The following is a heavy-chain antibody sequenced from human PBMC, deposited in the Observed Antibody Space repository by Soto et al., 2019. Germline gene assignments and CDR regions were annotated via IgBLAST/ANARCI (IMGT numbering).Heavy chain of an antibody. J-gene: IGHJ6*02. V-gene: IGHV3-23*01. CDR1: GFTFSSYA. Sequence: LRLSCAASGFTFSSYAMSWVRQAPGKGLEWVSAISGSGGSTYYADSVKGRFTISRDNSKNTLYLQMNSLRAEDTAVYYCAREGSMVGGDTAMVFPYYYYYGMDVWGQGATVTVSS. D-gene: IGHD5-18*01. CDR2: ISGSGGST. CDR3: AREGSMVGGDTAMVFPYYYYYGMDV.